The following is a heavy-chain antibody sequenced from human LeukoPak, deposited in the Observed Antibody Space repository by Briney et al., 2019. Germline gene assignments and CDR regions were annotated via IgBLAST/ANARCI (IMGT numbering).Heavy chain of an antibody. V-gene: IGHV4-34*01. CDR1: GGSFSGYY. Sequence: SETLSLTCAVYGGSFSGYYWSWIRQPPGKGLEWIGEINHSGSTNYNPSLKSRVTISVDTSKNQFSLKLSSVTAADTAVYYCARGGRAVAANYWGQGTLVNVSS. D-gene: IGHD6-19*01. J-gene: IGHJ4*02. CDR3: ARGGRAVAANY. CDR2: INHSGST.